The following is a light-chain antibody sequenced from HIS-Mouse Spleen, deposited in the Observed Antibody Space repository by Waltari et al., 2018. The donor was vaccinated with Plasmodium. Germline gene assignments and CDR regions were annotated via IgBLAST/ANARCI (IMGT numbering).Light chain of an antibody. Sequence: SYELTQPPSVSVSPGQTASITCSGDNLGDKYACWYQKKPGQSPVLVIYQDSKRPSGCPERFAGSNSGNSATLTIGGTQAMDEADYYCQAWDSSTVVFGGGTKLTVL. J-gene: IGLJ2*01. V-gene: IGLV3-1*01. CDR2: QDS. CDR3: QAWDSSTVV. CDR1: NLGDKY.